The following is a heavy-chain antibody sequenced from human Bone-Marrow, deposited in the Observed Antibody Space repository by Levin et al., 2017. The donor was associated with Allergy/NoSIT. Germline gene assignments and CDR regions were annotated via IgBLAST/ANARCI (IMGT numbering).Heavy chain of an antibody. Sequence: SETLSLTCAVSGYSISSGFYWAWIRQSPEKGLEWIGSIYQSGSTPSNPSLKSRVTISMDTSKNQFSLKLSSVTAADTAVYYCATRIAVTERFYWGQGTLVTVSS. J-gene: IGHJ4*01. V-gene: IGHV4-38-2*01. CDR1: GYSISSGFY. CDR3: ATRIAVTERFY. D-gene: IGHD6-19*01. CDR2: IYQSGST.